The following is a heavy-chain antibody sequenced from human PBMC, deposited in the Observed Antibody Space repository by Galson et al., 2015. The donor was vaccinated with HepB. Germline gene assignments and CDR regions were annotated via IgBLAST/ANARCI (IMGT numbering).Heavy chain of an antibody. J-gene: IGHJ5*01. D-gene: IGHD5-18*01. CDR1: GFAFDSHA. CDR2: ISGNGDST. V-gene: IGHV3-23*01. Sequence: SLRLSCAASGFAFDSHAMSWVRQAPGKGLDWISGISGNGDSTFYADSVKGRFTVSKDNSKNILYLQINSLRVEDRGLYFCAKGYGLFDSWGQGILVTVSS. CDR3: AKGYGLFDS.